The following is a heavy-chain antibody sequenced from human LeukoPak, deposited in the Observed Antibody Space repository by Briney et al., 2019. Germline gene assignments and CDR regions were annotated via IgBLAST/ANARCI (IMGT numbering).Heavy chain of an antibody. V-gene: IGHV1-18*01. Sequence: ASVKVSCKASGYTFTSYGISWVRQAPGQGLEWMGWISAYNGNTNYAQKLQGRVTMTTDTSTSTAYMELRSLRSDDTAVYYCAREHLHPALRSYYYYMDVWGKGTTVTVSS. J-gene: IGHJ6*03. D-gene: IGHD4-11*01. CDR3: AREHLHPALRSYYYYMDV. CDR2: ISAYNGNT. CDR1: GYTFTSYG.